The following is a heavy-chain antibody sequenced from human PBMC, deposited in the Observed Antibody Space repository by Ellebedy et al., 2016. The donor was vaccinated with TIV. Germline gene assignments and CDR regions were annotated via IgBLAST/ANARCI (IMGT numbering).Heavy chain of an antibody. D-gene: IGHD5-24*01. CDR3: TRDSGVAIMRYFDY. V-gene: IGHV3-33*08. J-gene: IGHJ4*02. CDR2: IWYDGSYK. Sequence: PGGSLRLSCAASGFTFSSYGMHWVRQAPGKGLEWVAVIWYDGSYKYYPDSVKGRFTISRDNSKNTLWLQMNSLRAEDTAVYYCTRDSGVAIMRYFDYWGQGTLVTVSS. CDR1: GFTFSSYG.